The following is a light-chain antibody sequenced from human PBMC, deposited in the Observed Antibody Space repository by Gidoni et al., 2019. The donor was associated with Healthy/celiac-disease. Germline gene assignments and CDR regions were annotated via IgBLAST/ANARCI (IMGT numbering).Light chain of an antibody. V-gene: IGKV1-5*03. CDR2: KAS. CDR3: QQYNGYPLT. Sequence: DIQMTQSHSTLSASVGDRVTITCRASQSISNWLAWYQQKPGKAPKLLIYKASSLESGVPSRVSGSGSGTEFTLTISSLQPDDFATYYCQQYNGYPLTFGGGTKVEIK. CDR1: QSISNW. J-gene: IGKJ4*01.